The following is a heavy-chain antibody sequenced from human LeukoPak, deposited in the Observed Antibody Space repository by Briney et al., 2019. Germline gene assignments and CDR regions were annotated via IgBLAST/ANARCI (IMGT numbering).Heavy chain of an antibody. CDR2: ISAGGDIT. J-gene: IGHJ6*01. Sequence: GGSLRLSCAASGFTFRTFPMGWVRQAPGKGLEWVSAISAGGDITFYSDSVKGRFTISRDNSKNTLYLQMNSLRAEDTAVYYCARDPSGYEINYYYYYGMDVWGQGTTVTVSS. CDR3: ARDPSGYEINYYYYYGMDV. CDR1: GFTFRTFP. V-gene: IGHV3-23*01. D-gene: IGHD5-12*01.